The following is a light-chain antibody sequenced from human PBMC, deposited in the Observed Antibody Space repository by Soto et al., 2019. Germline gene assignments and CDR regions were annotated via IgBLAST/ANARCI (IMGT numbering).Light chain of an antibody. J-gene: IGKJ1*01. Sequence: DIQMTQSPPSLSASVGDTITITCRASQSISTYLDWYQVTPGKAPKILIYAASILQDGVPSRFSGSGSGTYFTLTINSLQPEDSATYYCQQNYNLPPWTFGQGTKV. CDR3: QQNYNLPPWT. CDR1: QSISTY. CDR2: AAS. V-gene: IGKV1-39*01.